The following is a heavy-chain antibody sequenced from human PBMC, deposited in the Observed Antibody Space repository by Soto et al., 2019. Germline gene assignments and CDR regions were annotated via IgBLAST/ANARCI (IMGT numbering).Heavy chain of an antibody. D-gene: IGHD2-15*01. CDR1: DYTFNSYG. CDR3: AGSRGFGFDF. V-gene: IGHV1-18*01. CDR2: LSGDNGDI. Sequence: QVQLVQSGDELKKPGASVKVSCKASDYTFNSYGISWVRKAPGQGLEWMGWLSGDNGDIKYAQKFQGRVTMTTDISTSQVYMELRSLSSDDTAVYFCAGSRGFGFDFWGQGTLVTVSS. J-gene: IGHJ4*02.